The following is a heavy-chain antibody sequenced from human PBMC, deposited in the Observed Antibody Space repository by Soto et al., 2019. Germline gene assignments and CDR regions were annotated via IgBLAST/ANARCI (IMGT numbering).Heavy chain of an antibody. CDR2: ISGSGAGT. CDR3: AKGPTIFGAVISFDYYYGMYV. D-gene: IGHD3-3*01. J-gene: IGHJ6*02. Sequence: PGGSLRLSCTASGFTFSSYAMSWVRQAPGRGLEWVSGISGSGAGTYYADSVKGRFTISRDNSKNTLYLQMSGLRVEDTAVYYCAKGPTIFGAVISFDYYYGMYVWGQGTPVTVSS. CDR1: GFTFSSYA. V-gene: IGHV3-23*01.